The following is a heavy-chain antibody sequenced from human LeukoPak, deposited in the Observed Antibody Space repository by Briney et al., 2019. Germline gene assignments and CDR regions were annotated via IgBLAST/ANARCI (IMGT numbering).Heavy chain of an antibody. Sequence: PSETLSLTCTVSDGSISSSSYYWGWIRQPPKKGLEWIGSIYHSGSTYYNPSLKSRVTISVDTSKNQFSLKLSSVTAADTAVYYCASGFDSGPYWGQGTLVTVSS. D-gene: IGHD5-12*01. V-gene: IGHV4-39*07. CDR1: DGSISSSSYY. CDR3: ASGFDSGPY. J-gene: IGHJ4*02. CDR2: IYHSGST.